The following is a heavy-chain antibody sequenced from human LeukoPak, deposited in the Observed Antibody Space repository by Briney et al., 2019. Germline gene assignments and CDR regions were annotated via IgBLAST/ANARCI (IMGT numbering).Heavy chain of an antibody. Sequence: GGSLRLSCAASGFTFSSFGMHWVRQAPGKGLEWVAFIQYDGTHKYYVDSVKGRFTISRDNSKNTLYLQMNSLRAEDTAVYYCAKYDIVANRLDYWGQGTLVTVSS. CDR2: IQYDGTHK. V-gene: IGHV3-30*02. CDR3: AKYDIVANRLDY. J-gene: IGHJ4*02. D-gene: IGHD5-12*01. CDR1: GFTFSSFG.